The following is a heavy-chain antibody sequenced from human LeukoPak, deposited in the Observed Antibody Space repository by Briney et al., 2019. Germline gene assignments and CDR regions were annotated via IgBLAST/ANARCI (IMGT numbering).Heavy chain of an antibody. J-gene: IGHJ6*02. D-gene: IGHD5-12*01. CDR2: ISYDGSNK. CDR1: GFTFSSYG. V-gene: IGHV3-30*18. Sequence: TGGSLRLSCAASGFTFSSYGMHWVRQAPGKGLEWVAVISYDGSNKYYADSVKGRFTISRDNSKNTLYLQMNSLRAEDTAVYYCAKDLWLRFYDSPGTPIYYYGMDVWGQGTTVTVSS. CDR3: AKDLWLRFYDSPGTPIYYYGMDV.